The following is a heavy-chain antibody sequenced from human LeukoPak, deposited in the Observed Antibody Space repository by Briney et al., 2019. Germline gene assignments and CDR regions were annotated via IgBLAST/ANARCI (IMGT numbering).Heavy chain of an antibody. V-gene: IGHV3-11*06. CDR3: ASKERGSGWYDY. J-gene: IGHJ4*02. CDR2: ISSSSSYT. Sequence: GGSLRLSCAASRFIFSEHYMTWIRQAPGKGLEWVSYISSSSSYTNYADSVKGRFTISRDNAKNTLYLQMNSLRAEDTAVYYCASKERGSGWYDYWGQGTLVTVSS. CDR1: RFIFSEHY. D-gene: IGHD6-19*01.